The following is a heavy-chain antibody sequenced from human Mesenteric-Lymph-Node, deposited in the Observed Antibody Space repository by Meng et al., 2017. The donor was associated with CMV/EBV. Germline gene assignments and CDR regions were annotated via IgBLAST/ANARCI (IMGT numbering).Heavy chain of an antibody. CDR1: GFSLSNSGVG. CDR2: IYWNDDK. J-gene: IGHJ4*02. Sequence: SGFSLSNSGVGVGWIRQPPGKALEWLALIYWNDDKRYSPSLKSRLTITKDTSKNQVVLTMTNMDPVDTATYYCARYYYDSSGYYAVDYWGQGTLVTVSS. D-gene: IGHD3-22*01. V-gene: IGHV2-5*01. CDR3: ARYYYDSSGYYAVDY.